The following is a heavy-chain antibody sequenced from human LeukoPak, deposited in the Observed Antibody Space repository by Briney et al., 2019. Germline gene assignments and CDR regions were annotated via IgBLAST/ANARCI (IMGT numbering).Heavy chain of an antibody. CDR2: IYYSGST. J-gene: IGHJ6*03. CDR1: GGSISSYY. D-gene: IGHD3-16*01. V-gene: IGHV4-59*01. CDR3: ARGRFRGPYYYYYMDV. Sequence: SETLPLTCTVSGGSISSYYWSWIRQPPGKGLEWIGYIYYSGSTNYNPSLKSRVTISVDTSKNQFSLKLSSVTAADTAVYYCARGRFRGPYYYYYMDVWGKGTTVTVSS.